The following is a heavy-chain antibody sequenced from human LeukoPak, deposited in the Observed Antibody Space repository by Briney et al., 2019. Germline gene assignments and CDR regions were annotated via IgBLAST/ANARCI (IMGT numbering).Heavy chain of an antibody. V-gene: IGHV4-59*01. CDR3: ATSPYSSSWYNYYYGMDV. Sequence: SGTLSLTCTSGGSISSYYWSWIRQPPGKGLEWIGYIYYSGSTNYNPSLKSRVTISVGTSKNQFSLKLSSVTAADTAVYYCATSPYSSSWYNYYYGMDVWGQGTTVTVSS. D-gene: IGHD6-13*01. CDR2: IYYSGST. CDR1: GGSISSYY. J-gene: IGHJ6*02.